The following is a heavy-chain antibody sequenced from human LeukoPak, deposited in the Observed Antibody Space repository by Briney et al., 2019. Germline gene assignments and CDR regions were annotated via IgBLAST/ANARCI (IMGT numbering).Heavy chain of an antibody. Sequence: GGSLRLSCAASGFTFSSYVMRWVRQAPGKGLEWVAVISYDGSNKYYADSVKGRFTISRDNSKNTLYLQMNSLRAEDTAVYYCARVWYYDSSGSSPLTYWGQGTLVTVSS. D-gene: IGHD3-22*01. CDR1: GFTFSSYV. CDR2: ISYDGSNK. V-gene: IGHV3-30*01. CDR3: ARVWYYDSSGSSPLTY. J-gene: IGHJ4*02.